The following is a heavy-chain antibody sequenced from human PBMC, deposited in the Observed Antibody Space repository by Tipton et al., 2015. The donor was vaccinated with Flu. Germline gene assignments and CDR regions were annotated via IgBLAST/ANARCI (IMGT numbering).Heavy chain of an antibody. V-gene: IGHV5-51*01. J-gene: IGHJ6*02. Sequence: QLVQSGAEVKKPGESLKISCKTSGYIFTSYWIGWVRQVPGEGLEWVGMIYPGDSDTKYSPSFQGRVTISADSSIGTAYLQWSSLKASDTAMYYCARRKGIASRDGMDVWGQGTTVTVSS. D-gene: IGHD6-13*01. CDR3: ARRKGIASRDGMDV. CDR2: IYPGDSDT. CDR1: GYIFTSYW.